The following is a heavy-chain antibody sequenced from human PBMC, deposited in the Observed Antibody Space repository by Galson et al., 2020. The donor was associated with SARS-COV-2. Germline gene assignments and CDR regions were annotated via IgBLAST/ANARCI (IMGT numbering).Heavy chain of an antibody. J-gene: IGHJ4*02. Sequence: SLRLSCAASGFTLSIYSMHWVRQAPGKGLEWVAIISYDGTTRYNTDSVKGRFTISRDNSKNTLYLQINSLRAEDTAVYYCAREGPTVTTSEIDYWGQGTLVTVSS. V-gene: IGHV3-30*04. CDR3: AREGPTVTTSEIDY. CDR1: GFTLSIYS. CDR2: ISYDGTTR. D-gene: IGHD4-17*01.